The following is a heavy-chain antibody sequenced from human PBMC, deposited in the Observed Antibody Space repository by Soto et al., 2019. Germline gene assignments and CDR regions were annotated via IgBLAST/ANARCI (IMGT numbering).Heavy chain of an antibody. Sequence: QVHLVQSGAEVKKPGASVKVSCQGSGYAFTTYGITWVRQAPGQGLEWMGWISAHNGNTNYAQKLQGRVTVTRDTSPSPAYMQLTSLRYDDTAVYSCARGTYGDYWGQGALVTVSS. V-gene: IGHV1-18*01. CDR1: GYAFTTYG. J-gene: IGHJ4*02. CDR3: ARGTYGDY. CDR2: ISAHNGNT. D-gene: IGHD4-17*01.